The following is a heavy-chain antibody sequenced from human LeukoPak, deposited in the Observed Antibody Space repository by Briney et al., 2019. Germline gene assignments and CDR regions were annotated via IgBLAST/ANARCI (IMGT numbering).Heavy chain of an antibody. CDR1: GYTFIIYD. J-gene: IGHJ6*03. Sequence: ASVKVSCKASGYTFIIYDIVWLRQATGQGLEWMGYMNPKSGNTDYVQNFQGRVTMTRDTSITTAYMELSGLRSEDTAVYYCARNIASTRLGVRYYYMDVWGEGTTVTISS. CDR3: ARNIASTRLGVRYYYMDV. V-gene: IGHV1-8*01. D-gene: IGHD2-2*01. CDR2: MNPKSGNT.